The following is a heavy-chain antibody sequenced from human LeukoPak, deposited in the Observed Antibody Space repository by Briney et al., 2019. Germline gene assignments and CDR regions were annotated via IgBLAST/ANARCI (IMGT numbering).Heavy chain of an antibody. Sequence: SVKVSCKATGGTFISYAISWVRQAPGQGLEWMGGIIPIFGTANYAQKFQGRVTITADESTSTAYMELSSLRSEDTAVYYCASLSSIAAPNMNWFDPWGQGTLVTVSS. CDR3: ASLSSIAAPNMNWFDP. CDR1: GGTFISYA. V-gene: IGHV1-69*13. CDR2: IIPIFGTA. J-gene: IGHJ5*02. D-gene: IGHD6-6*01.